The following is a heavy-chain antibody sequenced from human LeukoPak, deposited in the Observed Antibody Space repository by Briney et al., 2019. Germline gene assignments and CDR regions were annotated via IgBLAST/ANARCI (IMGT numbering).Heavy chain of an antibody. D-gene: IGHD2-15*01. CDR1: GYTFTSYG. CDR2: ISAYNGNT. J-gene: IGHJ5*02. CDR3: ARNSDIVVRWWFDP. Sequence: GASVKVSCKASGYTFTSYGISWVRQAPGQGLEWMGWISAYNGNTNYAQKLQGRVTMTTDTSTSTAYMELRSLRSDDTAVYYCARNSDIVVRWWFDPWGQGTLVTVSS. V-gene: IGHV1-18*01.